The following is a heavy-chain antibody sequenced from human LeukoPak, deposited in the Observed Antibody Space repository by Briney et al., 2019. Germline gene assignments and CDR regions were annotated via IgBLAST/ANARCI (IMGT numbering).Heavy chain of an antibody. CDR2: MNPDSGDT. V-gene: IGHV1-8*01. D-gene: IGHD3-16*01. CDR3: ARAKRLGGNYYFDY. CDR1: GSTFTSYD. Sequence: SVKVSCKASGSTFTSYDINWVRQATGQGLEWIGWMNPDSGDTGYAQKFQGRVTMTRNTSISTAYMELSSLRSEDTAVYYCARAKRLGGNYYFDYWGPGTLVAVSS. J-gene: IGHJ4*02.